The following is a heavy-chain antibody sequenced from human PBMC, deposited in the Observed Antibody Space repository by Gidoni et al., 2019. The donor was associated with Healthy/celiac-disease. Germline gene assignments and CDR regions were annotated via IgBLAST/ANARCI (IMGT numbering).Heavy chain of an antibody. Sequence: QVQLAASGGGAVQPGSSLRPPCAASGLTFSSYGRHWVRPAPGKGLEWVAVISYDGSNKYYADSVKGRFTISRDNSKNTLYLQMNSLRAEDTAVYYCAKVVVVTALIDAFDIWGQGTMVTVSS. CDR3: AKVVVVTALIDAFDI. V-gene: IGHV3-30*18. CDR2: ISYDGSNK. D-gene: IGHD2-21*02. CDR1: GLTFSSYG. J-gene: IGHJ3*02.